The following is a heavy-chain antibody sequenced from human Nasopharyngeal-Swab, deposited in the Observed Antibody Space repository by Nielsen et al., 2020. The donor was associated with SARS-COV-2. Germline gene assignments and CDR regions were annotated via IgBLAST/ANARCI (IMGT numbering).Heavy chain of an antibody. J-gene: IGHJ3*02. CDR1: GFTFSSFG. CDR3: AGESGPNGFDI. V-gene: IGHV3-7*01. Sequence: GESLKISCAASGFTFSSFGMNWVRQAPGKGLEWVANINGDGSARYYVDSVRGRFTVSRDNAKNSLYLQMNSLRVEDTALYYCAGESGPNGFDIWGQGAMITVSS. CDR2: INGDGSAR. D-gene: IGHD2-15*01.